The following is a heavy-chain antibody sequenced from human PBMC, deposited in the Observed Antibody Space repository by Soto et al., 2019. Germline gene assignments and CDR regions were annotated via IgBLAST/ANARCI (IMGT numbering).Heavy chain of an antibody. CDR3: ARGQEGGEAVAGYYYYGMDV. CDR2: ISSSSSYI. CDR1: GFTFSSYS. D-gene: IGHD6-19*01. V-gene: IGHV3-21*01. J-gene: IGHJ6*02. Sequence: PGGSLRLSCAASGFTFSSYSMNWVRQAPGKGLEWVSSISSSSSYIYYADSVKGRFTISRDNAKNSLYLQMNSLRAEDTAVYYCARGQEGGEAVAGYYYYGMDVWGQGTKVTVSS.